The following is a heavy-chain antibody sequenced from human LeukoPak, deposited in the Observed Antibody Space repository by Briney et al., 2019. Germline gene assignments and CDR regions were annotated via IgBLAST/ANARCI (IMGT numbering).Heavy chain of an antibody. CDR2: INHGRST. V-gene: IGHV4-34*01. D-gene: IGHD3-3*02. CDR3: ARGQFWSGYSI. Sequence: PSETLSLTCAVSGGSFSGYYWSWIRQPPGKGLEWIGEINHGRSTNFNPSLKSRVTMSVDTSKNQFSLKLSSVTAADTAIYYCARGQFWSGYSIWGQGALVTVSS. J-gene: IGHJ4*02. CDR1: GGSFSGYY.